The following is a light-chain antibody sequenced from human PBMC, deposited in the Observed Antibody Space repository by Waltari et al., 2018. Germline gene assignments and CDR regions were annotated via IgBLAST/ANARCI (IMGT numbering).Light chain of an antibody. J-gene: IGLJ3*02. CDR3: YSAADNNRQV. Sequence: SYELTQPSSVSVSQGQTARITCSGDILSKRYDRWFQQKPGQAPVVVIYKDSERPSGIPERFSGSNSGTTVTLTISGAQVEDEADYYCYSAADNNRQVFGGGTKLTVL. CDR1: ILSKRY. CDR2: KDS. V-gene: IGLV3-27*01.